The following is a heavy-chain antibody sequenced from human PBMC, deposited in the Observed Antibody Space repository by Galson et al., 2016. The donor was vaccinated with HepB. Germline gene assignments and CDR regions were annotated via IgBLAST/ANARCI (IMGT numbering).Heavy chain of an antibody. Sequence: SLRLSCAASGFTFDNHWMHWVRQAPGKGLVWVSRISPDGGTTNYGDSVRGRFTISRDNSKNTLYLQMNSLRAEDTAVYYCARAPLEMATIQRGYFDYWGQGTLVTVSS. CDR3: ARAPLEMATIQRGYFDY. CDR2: ISPDGGTT. CDR1: GFTFDNHW. D-gene: IGHD5-24*01. V-gene: IGHV3-74*01. J-gene: IGHJ4*02.